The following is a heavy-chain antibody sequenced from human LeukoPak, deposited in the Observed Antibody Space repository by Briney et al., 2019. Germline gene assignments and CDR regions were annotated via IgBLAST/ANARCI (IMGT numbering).Heavy chain of an antibody. J-gene: IGHJ4*02. V-gene: IGHV4-34*01. CDR3: ARSRVRGVIGGPGGY. Sequence: SETLSLTCAVYGGSFSGYYWSWIRQPPGKGLEWIGEINHSGSTNYNPSLKSRVTISVDTSKNQFSLKLSSVTAADTAVYYCARSRVRGVIGGPGGYWGQGTLVTVSS. CDR1: GGSFSGYY. D-gene: IGHD3-10*02. CDR2: INHSGST.